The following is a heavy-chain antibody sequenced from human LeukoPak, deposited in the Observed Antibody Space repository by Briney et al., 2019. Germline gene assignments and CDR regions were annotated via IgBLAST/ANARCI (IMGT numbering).Heavy chain of an antibody. V-gene: IGHV3-11*06. Sequence: GGSLRLSCAASGFTFSDYYMSWIRQAPGKGPEWVSYIGSSSSYTNYADSVKGRFTISRDNAKNSLYLQMNSLRAEDTAVYYCARDGRSGPNWFDPWGQGTLVTVSS. J-gene: IGHJ5*02. D-gene: IGHD7-27*01. CDR2: IGSSSSYT. CDR3: ARDGRSGPNWFDP. CDR1: GFTFSDYY.